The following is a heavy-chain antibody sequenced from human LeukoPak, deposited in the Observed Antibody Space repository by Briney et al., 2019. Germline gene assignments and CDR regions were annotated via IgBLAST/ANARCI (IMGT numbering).Heavy chain of an antibody. D-gene: IGHD1-20*01. CDR2: ISYDGSNK. CDR1: GFTFSSYA. Sequence: GGSLRLSCAASGFTFSSYAMHWVRQAPGKGLEWVAVISYDGSNKYYADSVKGRFTISRDNSKNTLCLQMNSLRAEDTAVYYCARARWLYNWNPSYYYMDVWGKGTTVTISS. V-gene: IGHV3-30*04. J-gene: IGHJ6*03. CDR3: ARARWLYNWNPSYYYMDV.